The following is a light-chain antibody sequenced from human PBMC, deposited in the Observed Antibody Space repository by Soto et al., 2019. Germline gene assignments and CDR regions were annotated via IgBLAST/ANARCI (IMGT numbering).Light chain of an antibody. CDR2: DVS. J-gene: IGLJ1*01. CDR3: SSYTSSSTLYV. Sequence: QSALTQPASVSGSPGQSITISCTGTSSDVGGSNYVSWYQQHPGKAPKLMIYDVSNRPSGVSNRFSGSKSGNTASLTISGLQADDEADYYYSSYTSSSTLYVFGTGTKLTVL. V-gene: IGLV2-14*01. CDR1: SSDVGGSNY.